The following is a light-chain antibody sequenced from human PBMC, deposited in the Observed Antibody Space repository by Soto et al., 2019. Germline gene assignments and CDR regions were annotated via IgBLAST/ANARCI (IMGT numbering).Light chain of an antibody. CDR1: QSISSY. CDR3: QQSYSTPFT. J-gene: IGKJ3*01. Sequence: DIQMTQSPSSLSASVGDRVTITCRASQSISSYLNWYQQSPGKAPKLLIYAASRLQSGVPSRLSGSGSGTDFTLTISSLQPEDFATYYCQQSYSTPFTFGPGTKVDIK. V-gene: IGKV1-39*01. CDR2: AAS.